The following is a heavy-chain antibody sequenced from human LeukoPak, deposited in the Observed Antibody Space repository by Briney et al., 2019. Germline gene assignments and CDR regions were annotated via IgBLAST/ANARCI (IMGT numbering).Heavy chain of an antibody. CDR2: IYHSGTT. D-gene: IGHD3-22*01. CDR3: ARGGYYDSSGYYDFDY. V-gene: IGHV4-4*02. J-gene: IGHJ4*02. Sequence: RTSETLSLTCTVFGGSISSTNWWSWVRQPPGKGLEYIGEIYHSGTTNYSPSLKSRVTMSVDESKNQFSLKLSSVTAADTAVYYCARGGYYDSSGYYDFDYWGQGTLVTVSS. CDR1: GGSISSTNW.